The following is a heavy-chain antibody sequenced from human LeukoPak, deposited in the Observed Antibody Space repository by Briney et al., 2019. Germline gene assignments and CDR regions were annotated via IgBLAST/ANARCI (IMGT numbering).Heavy chain of an antibody. CDR1: GYSFTSYW. Sequence: GESLKISCKGSGYSFTSYWIGWVRQMPGKGLEWMGIIYPGDSDTRYSPSFQGQVTISADKSTSTAYLQWSSLKASDTAMYYCARRHSGSYYGVDAFDIWGQGTMVTVSS. CDR2: IYPGDSDT. CDR3: ARRHSGSYYGVDAFDI. J-gene: IGHJ3*02. V-gene: IGHV5-51*01. D-gene: IGHD1-26*01.